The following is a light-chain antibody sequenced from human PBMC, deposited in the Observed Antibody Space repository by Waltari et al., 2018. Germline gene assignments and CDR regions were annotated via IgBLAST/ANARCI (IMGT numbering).Light chain of an antibody. CDR1: SSDVGGYNY. CDR2: DVT. Sequence: QSALTQPRSVSGSPGQSVTISCTGSSSDVGGYNYVSWYQQHPAQPPKLMIYDVTKRTSGLPDRFSASKSGNTASLTISGLQAEDEADYYCCSYGGSYTYVFGTGTKVTVL. J-gene: IGLJ1*01. V-gene: IGLV2-11*01. CDR3: CSYGGSYTYV.